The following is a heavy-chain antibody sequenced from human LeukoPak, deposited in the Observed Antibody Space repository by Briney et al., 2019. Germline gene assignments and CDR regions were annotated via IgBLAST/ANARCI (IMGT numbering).Heavy chain of an antibody. Sequence: PVKVSYKASGGTFSSYAISWVRQAPGQGLEWMGGIIPIFGTANYAQKFQGRVTITADESTSTAYMELSSLRSEDTAVYYCARVGYYDSSGYLEIDYWGQGTLVTVSS. CDR1: GGTFSSYA. V-gene: IGHV1-69*13. CDR3: ARVGYYDSSGYLEIDY. CDR2: IIPIFGTA. J-gene: IGHJ4*02. D-gene: IGHD3-22*01.